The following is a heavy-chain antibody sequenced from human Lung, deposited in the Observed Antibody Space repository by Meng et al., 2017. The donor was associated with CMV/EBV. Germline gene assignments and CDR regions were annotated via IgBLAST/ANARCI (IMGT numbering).Heavy chain of an antibody. J-gene: IGHJ3*02. D-gene: IGHD4-23*01. CDR3: AKEITTVAPNAFDM. CDR1: GFSFEDYG. CDR2: INWSRRSI. V-gene: IGHV3-9*01. Sequence: GGSLRLXCAAAGFSFEDYGMHWVRQAPGKGLEWVSGINWSRRSIGYADSVQGRFTISRDNARKSLYLQMNTLRPEDTALYFCAKEITTVAPNAFDMWGQGXMVTVSS.